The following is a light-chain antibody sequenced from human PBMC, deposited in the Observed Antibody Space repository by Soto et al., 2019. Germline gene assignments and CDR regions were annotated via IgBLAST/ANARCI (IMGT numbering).Light chain of an antibody. CDR1: QRISSSN. Sequence: ELVLTQSPGTLSLSPGERATLSCRASQRISSSNLVWYQQKPGQAPRLLIYGASSRATGIPDRFSGSGSGQDCTLAIRSLEPEDFAVYFCHHCGGSQPFGQGTKVETK. V-gene: IGKV3-20*01. J-gene: IGKJ1*01. CDR3: HHCGGSQP. CDR2: GAS.